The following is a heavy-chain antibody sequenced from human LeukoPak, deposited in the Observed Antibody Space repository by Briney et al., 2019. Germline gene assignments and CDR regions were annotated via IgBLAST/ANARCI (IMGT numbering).Heavy chain of an antibody. V-gene: IGHV4-59*12. CDR2: IYHSGST. CDR1: GGSISSYY. CDR3: ARDRLHDAFDI. Sequence: PSETLSLTCTVSGGSISSYYWNWMRQPPGKGLEWIGSIYHSGSTYYNPSLKSRVTISVDTSKNQFSLKLSSVTAADTAVYYCARDRLHDAFDIWGQGTMVTVSS. J-gene: IGHJ3*02.